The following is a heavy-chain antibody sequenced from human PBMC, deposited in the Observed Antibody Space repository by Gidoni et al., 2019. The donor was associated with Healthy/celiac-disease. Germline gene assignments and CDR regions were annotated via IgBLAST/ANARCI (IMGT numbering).Heavy chain of an antibody. CDR1: GYSFTSYW. D-gene: IGHD3-3*01. CDR2: NYPGDSDT. Sequence: EVQLVQSGAEVKKPGESLKISCKGSGYSFTSYWIGWVRQRPGKGLEWMGLNYPGDSDTRYSPSFQGQVTISADKSISTASLQWSSLKASDTAMYYCAILNYDFKTQTYPKHYYYYYGMDVWGQGTTVTVSS. J-gene: IGHJ6*02. CDR3: AILNYDFKTQTYPKHYYYYYGMDV. V-gene: IGHV5-51*01.